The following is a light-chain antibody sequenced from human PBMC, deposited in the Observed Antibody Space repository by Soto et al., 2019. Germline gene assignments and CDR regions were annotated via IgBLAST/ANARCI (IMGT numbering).Light chain of an antibody. Sequence: QSALTQPPSASGSPGQSVTISCTGTSSDVGGYNYVSWYQQHPGKAPKLMIYEVTKRPSGVPDRFSGSKSGNTASLTVSGLQAEYEADYFCCSHAGDNTYVFGTGTKVTVL. J-gene: IGLJ1*01. CDR1: SSDVGGYNY. V-gene: IGLV2-8*01. CDR2: EVT. CDR3: CSHAGDNTYV.